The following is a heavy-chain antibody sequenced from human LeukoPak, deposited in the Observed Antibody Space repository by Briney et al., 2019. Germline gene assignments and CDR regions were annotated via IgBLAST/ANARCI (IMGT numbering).Heavy chain of an antibody. D-gene: IGHD1-1*01. J-gene: IGHJ4*02. Sequence: SETLSLTCAVYGGSFSGYYWSWIRQPPGKGLEWIGRIYISGSTNYNPSLQGRVTMSVDTSKNQFSLKLSSVTAADTAVYYCARDRGTWNDDGFDYWGQGTLVTVSS. CDR3: ARDRGTWNDDGFDY. CDR1: GGSFSGYY. CDR2: IYISGST. V-gene: IGHV4-4*07.